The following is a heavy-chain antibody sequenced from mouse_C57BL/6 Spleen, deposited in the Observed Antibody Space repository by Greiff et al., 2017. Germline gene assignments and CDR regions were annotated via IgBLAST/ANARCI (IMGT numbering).Heavy chain of an antibody. CDR3: ARFYGNYYFDY. CDR2: IDPSDSYT. D-gene: IGHD2-1*01. Sequence: VQLQQPGAELVMPGASVKLSCKASGYTFTSYWMHWVKQRPGQGLEWIGEIDPSDSYTNYNQKFKGKSTLTVDKSSRTAYMHLISLTSDDSAVYYFARFYGNYYFDYWGQGTTLTVSS. CDR1: GYTFTSYW. J-gene: IGHJ2*01. V-gene: IGHV1-69*01.